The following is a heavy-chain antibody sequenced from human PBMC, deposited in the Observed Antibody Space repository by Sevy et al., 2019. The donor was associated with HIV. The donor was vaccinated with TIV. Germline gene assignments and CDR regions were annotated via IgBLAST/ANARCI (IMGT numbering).Heavy chain of an antibody. CDR3: QRLLLTSLSCLDY. J-gene: IGHJ4*02. D-gene: IGHD2-15*01. CDR1: GFTVSNNY. Sequence: GGSLRLSCTASGFTVSNNYMSWVRQAPGKGLEWVSVLYSDGFTYYADSVKGRSTISGDISKNTLYLQMSSLTADDTAVYYCQRLLLTSLSCLDYWGQGTLVTVSS. V-gene: IGHV3-53*01. CDR2: LYSDGFT.